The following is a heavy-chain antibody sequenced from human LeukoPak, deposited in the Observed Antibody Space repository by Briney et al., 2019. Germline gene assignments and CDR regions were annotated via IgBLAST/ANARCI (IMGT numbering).Heavy chain of an antibody. CDR3: ARNYYDSSGYPYYYYYMDV. V-gene: IGHV4-59*01. J-gene: IGHJ6*03. CDR2: IYYSGST. D-gene: IGHD3-22*01. Sequence: AETLSLTCTASGGSISSYYWSWIRQPPGKGLEWIGYIYYSGSTNYNPSLKSRVTISVDTSKNQFSLKLTSVTAADTAVYYCARNYYDSSGYPYYYYYMDVWGKGTTVTVSS. CDR1: GGSISSYY.